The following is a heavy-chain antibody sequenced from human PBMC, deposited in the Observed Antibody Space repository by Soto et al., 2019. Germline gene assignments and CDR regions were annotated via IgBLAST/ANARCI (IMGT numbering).Heavy chain of an antibody. D-gene: IGHD3-10*01. Sequence: QVQLQQWRAGLLKPSETLSLTCAVYGVSFSGYYWSWIRQTPGKGLERIGKINDSGSTNHNPSLKSRVNILVDKWENHYSPLLGSVTAADSAVYYCERGLLAWFGELSSRGGYYFYVDVWGKATAVIVSS. V-gene: IGHV4-34*01. CDR3: ERGLLAWFGELSSRGGYYFYVDV. CDR1: GVSFSGYY. CDR2: INDSGST. J-gene: IGHJ6*03.